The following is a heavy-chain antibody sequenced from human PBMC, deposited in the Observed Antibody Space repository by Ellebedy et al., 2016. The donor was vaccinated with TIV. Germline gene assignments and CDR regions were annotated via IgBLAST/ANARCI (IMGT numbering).Heavy chain of an antibody. V-gene: IGHV1-69*13. J-gene: IGHJ3*02. D-gene: IGHD2-21*02. CDR1: GGTFSSYA. CDR3: ARGLSVTSADI. Sequence: SVKVSXXASGGTFSSYAISWVRQAPGQGLEWMGGIIPIFGTANYAQKFQGRVTITADESTSTAYMELSSLRSEDTAVYYCARGLSVTSADIWGQGTMVTVSS. CDR2: IIPIFGTA.